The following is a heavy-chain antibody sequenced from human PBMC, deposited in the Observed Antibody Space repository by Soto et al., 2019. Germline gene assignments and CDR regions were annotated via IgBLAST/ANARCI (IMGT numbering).Heavy chain of an antibody. CDR1: VFTFSSYA. CDR3: ARDREQLVPGFYGMDV. Sequence: PGGSLRLSCAASVFTFSSYAMHWVRQAPGKGLEWVAVISYDGSNKYYADSVKGRFTISRDNSKNTLYLQMNSLRAEDTAVYYCARDREQLVPGFYGMDVWGQGTTVTVSS. CDR2: ISYDGSNK. V-gene: IGHV3-30-3*01. J-gene: IGHJ6*02. D-gene: IGHD6-13*01.